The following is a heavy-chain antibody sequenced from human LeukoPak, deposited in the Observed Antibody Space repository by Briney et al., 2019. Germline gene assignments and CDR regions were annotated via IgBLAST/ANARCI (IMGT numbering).Heavy chain of an antibody. Sequence: GGSRRLSWAASGFTFRSYAMSWVGQAPGRGWGWVSAFRGSGGSTYYADSVKGRFTISRDNSKNTLYLQMNSLRAEDTAVYYCAKISGGGIGAAAAKSSYFDYWGQGTLVTVSS. D-gene: IGHD6-13*01. V-gene: IGHV3-23*01. CDR2: FRGSGGST. J-gene: IGHJ4*02. CDR3: AKISGGGIGAAAAKSSYFDY. CDR1: GFTFRSYA.